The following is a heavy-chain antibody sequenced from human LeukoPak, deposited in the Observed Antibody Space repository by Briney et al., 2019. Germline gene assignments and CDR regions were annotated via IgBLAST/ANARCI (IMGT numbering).Heavy chain of an antibody. J-gene: IGHJ6*03. V-gene: IGHV4-34*01. D-gene: IGHD6-13*01. CDR1: GWTFSGYY. CDR2: INHSGST. Sequence: SSETLSLTCAVYGWTFSGYYWSWIRQPPGKGLEWIGEINHSGSTNYNPSLKSRVTISVDTSKNQFSLKLSSVTAADTAVYYCARVRQQLVVVYYYYYMDVWGKGTTVTVSS. CDR3: ARVRQQLVVVYYYYYMDV.